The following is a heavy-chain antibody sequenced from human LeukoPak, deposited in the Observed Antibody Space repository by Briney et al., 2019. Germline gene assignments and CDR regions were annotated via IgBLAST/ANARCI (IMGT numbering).Heavy chain of an antibody. J-gene: IGHJ4*02. CDR1: GFTFSTHA. CDR3: AKGGGVWISEWLWRLDS. Sequence: PGGSLRLSCAASGFTFSTHAMSWVRQAPGKGLEWVSGISGSGSNTYYADSVKGRFTISRDNSKNTLDLQMNSVRAEDTAVYYCAKGGGVWISEWLWRLDSWGQGNLVTVSS. V-gene: IGHV3-23*01. D-gene: IGHD3-3*01. CDR2: ISGSGSNT.